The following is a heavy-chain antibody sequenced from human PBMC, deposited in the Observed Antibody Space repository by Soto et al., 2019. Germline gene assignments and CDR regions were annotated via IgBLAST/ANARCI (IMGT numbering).Heavy chain of an antibody. J-gene: IGHJ2*01. CDR3: ARDLPALPAHAHEWYFDL. CDR2: ISAYNGNT. Sequence: ASVKVSCKASGYTFTSYGISWVRQAPGQGLEWMGWISAYNGNTNYAQKLQGRVTMTTDTSTSTAYMELRSLRSDDTAVYYCARDLPALPAHAHEWYFDLWGRGTLVTVSS. V-gene: IGHV1-18*01. CDR1: GYTFTSYG.